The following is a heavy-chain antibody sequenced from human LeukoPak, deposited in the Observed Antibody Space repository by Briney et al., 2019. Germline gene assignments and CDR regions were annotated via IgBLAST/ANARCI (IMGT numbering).Heavy chain of an antibody. CDR1: GYTFTSFD. CDR3: ARRPSAYCSGGSCYSGSAWFDP. CDR2: MNPNSGNT. D-gene: IGHD2-15*01. J-gene: IGHJ5*02. Sequence: ASVKVSCKASGYTFTSFDINWVRQATGQGLEWMGWMNPNSGNTGYAQKFQGRVTMTRNTSISTAYMELSSLRSEDTAVYYCARRPSAYCSGGSCYSGSAWFDPWGQGTLVTVSS. V-gene: IGHV1-8*01.